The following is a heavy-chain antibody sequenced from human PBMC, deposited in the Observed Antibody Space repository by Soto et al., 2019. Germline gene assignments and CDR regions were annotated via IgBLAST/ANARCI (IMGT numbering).Heavy chain of an antibody. Sequence: GASVKVSCKASGYTFTTFGISWVRQAPGQGLEWMGWIDPKNGNTKDAQKFQGRVTMTTDTSTSTAYMELRSLRSDDTAVYYCAKEYCDSSRCFLPGYWGQGALVTVSS. CDR3: AKEYCDSSRCFLPGY. V-gene: IGHV1-18*01. J-gene: IGHJ4*02. CDR2: IDPKNGNT. D-gene: IGHD2-2*01. CDR1: GYTFTTFG.